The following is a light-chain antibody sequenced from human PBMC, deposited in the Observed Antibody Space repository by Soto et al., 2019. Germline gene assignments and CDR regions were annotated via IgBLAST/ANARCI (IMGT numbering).Light chain of an antibody. CDR1: QSIFNNY. CDR3: QQYGGSPFT. J-gene: IGKJ2*01. V-gene: IGKV3-20*01. CDR2: GAS. Sequence: ESVLTQSPGTLSLPPRESATLACRASQSIFNNYLAWYQQKPGQAPRLLVYGASFRATGIPDRFSGSGSGTDFTLTISRLEPEDCAVYYCQQYGGSPFTLGQGTRLEIK.